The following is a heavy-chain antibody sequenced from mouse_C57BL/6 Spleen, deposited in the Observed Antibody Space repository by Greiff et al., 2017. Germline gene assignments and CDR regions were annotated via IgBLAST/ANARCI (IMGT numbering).Heavy chain of an antibody. CDR3: ARRRDDGYSYWYFDV. CDR1: GYTFTSYW. V-gene: IGHV1-53*01. Sequence: QVQLQQPGTELVKPGASVKLSCKASGYTFTSYWMHWVKQRPGQGLEWIGNINPSNGGTNYNAKIKSKATLTVDKSSSTAYMQLSSLTSEYSAVYYCARRRDDGYSYWYFDVWGTGTTVTVSS. D-gene: IGHD2-3*01. CDR2: INPSNGGT. J-gene: IGHJ1*03.